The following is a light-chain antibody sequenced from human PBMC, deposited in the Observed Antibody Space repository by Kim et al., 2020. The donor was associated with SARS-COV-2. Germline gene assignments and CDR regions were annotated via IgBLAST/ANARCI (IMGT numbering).Light chain of an antibody. Sequence: LSPGERATLSCRASQTINHNSLAWYQQKPGQPPKLLFYYASSMATGIPDRFSAGGSGTYFTLTISRQEPEDSAVYFCQQYGASPYTFCQGTKLEIK. CDR3: QQYGASPYT. CDR2: YAS. V-gene: IGKV3-20*01. CDR1: QTINHNS. J-gene: IGKJ2*01.